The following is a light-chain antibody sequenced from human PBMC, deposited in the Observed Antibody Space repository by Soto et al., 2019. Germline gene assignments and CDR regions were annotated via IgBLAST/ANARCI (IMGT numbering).Light chain of an antibody. CDR1: QTISSW. V-gene: IGKV1-5*01. J-gene: IGKJ5*01. CDR3: QQYNSYPIT. CDR2: DAS. Sequence: DIQMTQSPSTLSGSVGDRVTITCRASQTISSWLAWYQQKPGKAPKLLIYDASSLESGVPSRFSGSGSGTEFTLTISSLQPDDFATYFCQQYNSYPITFGQGTRLEI.